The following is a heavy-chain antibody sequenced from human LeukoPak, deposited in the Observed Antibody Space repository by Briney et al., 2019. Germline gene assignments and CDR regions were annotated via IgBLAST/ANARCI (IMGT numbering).Heavy chain of an antibody. J-gene: IGHJ6*02. CDR3: ARGATTLFHWRHYYYGMDV. Sequence: KPGGSLRLSCAASGFTFSSYSMNWVRQAPGKGLEWVSSISSRRSYIYYADSMKGRFTISRDNAKNSLYLQMNSLRAEDTAVYYCARGATTLFHWRHYYYGMDVWGQGTTVTVSS. CDR1: GFTFSSYS. D-gene: IGHD1-26*01. V-gene: IGHV3-21*01. CDR2: ISSRRSYI.